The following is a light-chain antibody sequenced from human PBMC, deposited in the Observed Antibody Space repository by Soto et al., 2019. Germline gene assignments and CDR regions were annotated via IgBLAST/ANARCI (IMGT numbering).Light chain of an antibody. J-gene: IGLJ2*01. CDR3: CSYAGSYTEV. Sequence: QSVLTQPRSVSGSPGQSVTISCTGTSSDVGGYNYVSWYQQHPGKVPKLMIYDVSERPSGVPDRFSGSKSGNTASLTISGLQAEDEADYYCCSYAGSYTEVFGGGTQLTVL. CDR1: SSDVGGYNY. CDR2: DVS. V-gene: IGLV2-11*01.